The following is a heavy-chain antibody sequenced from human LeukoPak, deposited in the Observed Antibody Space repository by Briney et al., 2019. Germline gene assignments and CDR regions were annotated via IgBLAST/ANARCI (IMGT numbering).Heavy chain of an antibody. V-gene: IGHV1-69*04. CDR1: GGTFSSYA. CDR2: IIPILGIA. CDR3: ARSDIVATIHFFDY. Sequence: ASVKVSCKASGGTFSSYAISWVRQAPGQGLEWMGRIIPILGIANYAQKIQGRVTITADKSTSTAYMELSSLRSEDTAVYYCARSDIVATIHFFDYWGQGTLVTVSS. D-gene: IGHD5-12*01. J-gene: IGHJ4*02.